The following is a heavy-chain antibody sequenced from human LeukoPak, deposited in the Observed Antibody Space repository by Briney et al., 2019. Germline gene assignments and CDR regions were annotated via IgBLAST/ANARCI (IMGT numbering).Heavy chain of an antibody. CDR2: IYYSGST. CDR1: GGSISTGGYY. CDR3: ASLGPPTDAFDI. Sequence: SKTLSLTCTVSGGSISTGGYYWSWIRQPPGKGLEWIGYIYYSGSTNYNPSLKSRVTISVDTSKNQFSLKLSSVTAADTAVYYCASLGPPTDAFDIWGQGTMVTVSS. V-gene: IGHV4-61*08. J-gene: IGHJ3*02.